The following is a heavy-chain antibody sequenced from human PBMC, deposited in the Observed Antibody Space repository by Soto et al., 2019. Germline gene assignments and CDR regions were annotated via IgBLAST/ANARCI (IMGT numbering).Heavy chain of an antibody. V-gene: IGHV4-59*06. CDR1: GDSASTYY. Sequence: PSETLSLTCTVSGDSASTYYWSWIRQHPGKGLEWIGYIYYIGSTYYNPSLKSRVTISVDTSKNQFSLKLSSVTAADTAVYYCARYFMVRGVMSAFDLWGQGTMVTVSS. D-gene: IGHD3-10*01. CDR3: ARYFMVRGVMSAFDL. CDR2: IYYIGST. J-gene: IGHJ3*01.